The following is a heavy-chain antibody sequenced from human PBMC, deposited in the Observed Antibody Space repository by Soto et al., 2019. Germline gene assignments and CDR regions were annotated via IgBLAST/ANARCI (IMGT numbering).Heavy chain of an antibody. V-gene: IGHV3-30*18. Sequence: PGGPLRLSCAASGFTFSSYGMHWVRQAPGKGLEWVAVISYDGSNKYYADSVKGRFTISRDNSKNTLYLQMNSLRAEDTAVYYCAKDLDYYDSSGYGGVEVLLYYYYGMDVWGQGTTVTVSS. CDR2: ISYDGSNK. CDR3: AKDLDYYDSSGYGGVEVLLYYYYGMDV. CDR1: GFTFSSYG. D-gene: IGHD3-22*01. J-gene: IGHJ6*02.